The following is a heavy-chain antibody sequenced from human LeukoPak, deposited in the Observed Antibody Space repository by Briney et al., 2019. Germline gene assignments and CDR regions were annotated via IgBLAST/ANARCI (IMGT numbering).Heavy chain of an antibody. J-gene: IGHJ3*02. CDR3: ARAGGGYYGSGLRRNAFDI. CDR2: TYYSGSS. D-gene: IGHD3-10*01. V-gene: IGHV4-31*03. Sequence: PQTLSLTCTVSGGSINNGGYYWSWIRQHPGKGLEWIGYTYYSGSSYYNPSLRSRVTISVDTSKNHFSLKLSSVTAADTAVFYCARAGGGYYGSGLRRNAFDIWGQGTMVTVSS. CDR1: GGSINNGGYY.